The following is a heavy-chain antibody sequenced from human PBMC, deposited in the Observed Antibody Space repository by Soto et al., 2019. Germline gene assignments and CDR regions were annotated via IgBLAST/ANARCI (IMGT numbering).Heavy chain of an antibody. CDR1: GGSITSYY. J-gene: IGHJ4*02. Sequence: PSETLSLTCPVSGGSITSYYWTCIRHPAGKGLEWIGRIYTSGSTNYNPSLKSRVTMSVDTSKNQFSLKLSSVTAADTAVYYCARGLSGSYYAYDYWGQGTLVTVSS. CDR3: ARGLSGSYYAYDY. V-gene: IGHV4-4*07. D-gene: IGHD1-26*01. CDR2: IYTSGST.